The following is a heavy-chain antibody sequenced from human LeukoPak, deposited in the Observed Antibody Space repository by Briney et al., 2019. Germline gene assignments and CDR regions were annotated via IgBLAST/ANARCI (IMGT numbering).Heavy chain of an antibody. Sequence: SGGSLRLSCAASGFTFSSYSMNWVRQAPGKGLEWVSYISSSSSTIYYADSVKGRFTISRDNAKNSLYLQMNSLRAEDTAVYYCARESNDIYYYYYMDVWGKGTTVTVSS. CDR1: GFTFSSYS. CDR3: ARESNDIYYYYYMDV. J-gene: IGHJ6*03. CDR2: ISSSSSTI. V-gene: IGHV3-48*01.